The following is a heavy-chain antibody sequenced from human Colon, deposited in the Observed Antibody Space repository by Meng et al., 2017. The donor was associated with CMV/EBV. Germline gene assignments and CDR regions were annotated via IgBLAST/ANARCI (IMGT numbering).Heavy chain of an antibody. CDR3: ARASTTGRVFGVVPPDKSYFDY. D-gene: IGHD3-3*01. CDR1: GYSFTTYG. CDR2: IDPYHGNA. V-gene: IGHV1-18*01. J-gene: IGHJ4*02. Sequence: ASVPVSCKASGYSFTTYGITWVRQAPGKGLEWMGWIDPYHGNATYSQKFQGRLALTTDTSTLTAYLELRSLGSDDSALYYCARASTTGRVFGVVPPDKSYFDYWGQGALVTVSS.